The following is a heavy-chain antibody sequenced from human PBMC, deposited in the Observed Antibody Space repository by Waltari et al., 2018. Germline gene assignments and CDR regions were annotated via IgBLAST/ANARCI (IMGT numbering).Heavy chain of an antibody. V-gene: IGHV1-69*02. J-gene: IGHJ3*02. CDR2: IIPILGIA. Sequence: QVQLVQSGAEVKKPGSSVKVSCKASGGTFSSYTISWVRQAPGQGLEWMGRIIPILGIANYAQKFQGRVTITADKSTSTAYMELSSLRSEDTAVYYCATSDGYNAFDIWGQGTMVTVSS. CDR3: ATSDGYNAFDI. D-gene: IGHD5-12*01. CDR1: GGTFSSYT.